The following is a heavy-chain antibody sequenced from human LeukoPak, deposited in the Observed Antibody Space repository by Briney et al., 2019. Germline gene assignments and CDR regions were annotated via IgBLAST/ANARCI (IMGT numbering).Heavy chain of an antibody. CDR3: AKGSSGSRSRGNY. V-gene: IGHV3-23*01. Sequence: GGSLRLSCTASGLTFSNYATTWVRQAPGKGLEWVSSITGSGRGTYYADSVKGRFTISRDNSKNTLYMQMSSLRAEDTAVYYCAKGSSGSRSRGNYWGQGTLVTVSS. D-gene: IGHD1-26*01. J-gene: IGHJ4*02. CDR2: ITGSGRGT. CDR1: GLTFSNYA.